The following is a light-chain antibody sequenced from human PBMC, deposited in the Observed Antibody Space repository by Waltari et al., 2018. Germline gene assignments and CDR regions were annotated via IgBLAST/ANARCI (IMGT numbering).Light chain of an antibody. Sequence: ETVMTQSPATLSVSPGERATLSCRASQSVSSNLAWYQQKPGQAPRLLIYGASTRATGIPARFSGSGSGTDFTLTISSLQSEDFAVYYCQQYNNWPALTFGGGTKVEIK. CDR1: QSVSSN. CDR2: GAS. J-gene: IGKJ4*01. CDR3: QQYNNWPALT. V-gene: IGKV3-15*01.